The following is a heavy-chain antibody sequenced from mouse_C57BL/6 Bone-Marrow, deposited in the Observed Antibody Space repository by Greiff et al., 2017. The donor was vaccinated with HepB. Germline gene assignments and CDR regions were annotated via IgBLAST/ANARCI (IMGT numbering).Heavy chain of an antibody. Sequence: ESGPGLVKPSQSLSLTCSVTGYSITSGYYWNWIRQFPGNKLEWMGYISYDGSNNYNPSLKNRISITRDTSKNQFFLKLNSVTTEDTATYYCAREGITTDFDYWGQGTTLTVSS. D-gene: IGHD2-4*01. V-gene: IGHV3-6*01. CDR2: ISYDGSN. J-gene: IGHJ2*01. CDR1: GYSITSGYY. CDR3: AREGITTDFDY.